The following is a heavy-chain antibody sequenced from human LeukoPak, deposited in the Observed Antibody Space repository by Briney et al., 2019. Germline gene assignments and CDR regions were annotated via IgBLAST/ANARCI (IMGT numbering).Heavy chain of an antibody. J-gene: IGHJ4*02. CDR1: GGSISSYY. CDR3: ARAVYRGYDPQSYYFDY. Sequence: PSETLSLTCTVSGGSISSYYWSWIRQPPGKGLEWIGYIYYSGSTNYNPSLKSRVTISVDTSKNQFSLKLSSVTAADTAVYYCARAVYRGYDPQSYYFDYWGQGTLVTVSS. CDR2: IYYSGST. V-gene: IGHV4-59*01. D-gene: IGHD5-12*01.